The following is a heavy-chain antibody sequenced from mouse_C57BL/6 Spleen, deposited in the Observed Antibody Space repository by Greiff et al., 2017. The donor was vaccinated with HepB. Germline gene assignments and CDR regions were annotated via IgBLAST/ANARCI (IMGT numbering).Heavy chain of an antibody. V-gene: IGHV1-20*01. CDR1: GYSFTGYF. D-gene: IGHD2-3*01. CDR3: ARSGIYEGYYVDY. CDR2: INPYNGDT. J-gene: IGHJ3*01. Sequence: VQLQQSGPELVKPGDSVKISCKASGYSFTGYFMNWVMQSHGKSLEWIGRINPYNGDTFYNQKFKGKATLTVDKSSSTAHMELRSLTSEDSAVYYCARSGIYEGYYVDYWGQGTLVTVSA.